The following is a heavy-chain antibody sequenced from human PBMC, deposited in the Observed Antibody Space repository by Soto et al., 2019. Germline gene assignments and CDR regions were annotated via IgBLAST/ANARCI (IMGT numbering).Heavy chain of an antibody. V-gene: IGHV1-58*02. CDR1: GFTFTSSV. Sequence: ASVKVSCKASGFTFTSSVMQWVRQARGQRLEWIGWIVVGSGNTNYAQKFQERVTITRDMSTSTAYMELSSLGSEDTAVYYCAADRVDTGPWGQGTLVTVSS. CDR3: AADRVDTGP. CDR2: IVVGSGNT. D-gene: IGHD1-1*01. J-gene: IGHJ5*02.